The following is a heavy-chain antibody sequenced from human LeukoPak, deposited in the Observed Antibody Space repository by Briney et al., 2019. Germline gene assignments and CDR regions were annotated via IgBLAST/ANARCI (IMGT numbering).Heavy chain of an antibody. CDR1: GGSISSYY. CDR2: IYYSGST. CDR3: ARDRPYDILTGYDAFDN. D-gene: IGHD3-9*01. Sequence: SETLSLTCTASGGSISSYYWSWIRQPPGKGLEWIGYIYYSGSTNYNPSLKSQVTISVDTSKNQFSLMLSSVTAADTAVYYCARDRPYDILTGYDAFDNWGQGTMVTVSS. J-gene: IGHJ3*02. V-gene: IGHV4-59*01.